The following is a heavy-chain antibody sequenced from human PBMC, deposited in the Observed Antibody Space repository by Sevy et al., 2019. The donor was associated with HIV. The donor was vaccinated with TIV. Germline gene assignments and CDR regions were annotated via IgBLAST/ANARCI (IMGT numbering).Heavy chain of an antibody. D-gene: IGHD4-4*01. Sequence: SETLSLTCAVSGGSISSGGYSWSWIRQPPGKGLKWIGYIYHSGSTYYNPSLKSRVTISVDRSKNQFSLKLSSVTAADTAVYYCRIGVISRVRTTVRGAFDIWGQGTMVTVSS. CDR2: IYHSGST. CDR1: GGSISSGGYS. V-gene: IGHV4-30-2*01. J-gene: IGHJ3*02. CDR3: RIGVISRVRTTVRGAFDI.